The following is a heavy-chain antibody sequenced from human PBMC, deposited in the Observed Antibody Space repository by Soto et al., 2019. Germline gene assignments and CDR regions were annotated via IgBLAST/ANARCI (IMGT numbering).Heavy chain of an antibody. D-gene: IGHD2-2*01. CDR2: IDPSDSYT. CDR3: ARLPDIVVVPAAIGGDYYYYGMDV. CDR1: GYSFTGYW. Sequence: GESLKISCKGSGYSFTGYWISWVRQMPGKGLEWMGRIDPSDSYTNYSPSFQGHVTISADKSISTAYLQWSSLKASDTAMYYCARLPDIVVVPAAIGGDYYYYGMDVWGQGTTVTVSS. V-gene: IGHV5-10-1*01. J-gene: IGHJ6*02.